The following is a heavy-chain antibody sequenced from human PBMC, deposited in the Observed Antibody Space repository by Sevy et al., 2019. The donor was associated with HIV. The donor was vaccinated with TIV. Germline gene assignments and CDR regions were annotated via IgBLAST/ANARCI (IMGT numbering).Heavy chain of an antibody. D-gene: IGHD6-13*01. CDR3: ARDKLAISAAAPDWFDP. J-gene: IGHJ5*02. CDR1: GYTFTGYY. Sequence: ASVKVSCKASGYTFTGYYIHWVRQAPGQGLEWMGGINPHSGGTNYAQKFQGTVTMTRDTSISTAYMELSRLRSDDTAVYYCARDKLAISAAAPDWFDPWGQGTPVTVSS. V-gene: IGHV1-2*02. CDR2: INPHSGGT.